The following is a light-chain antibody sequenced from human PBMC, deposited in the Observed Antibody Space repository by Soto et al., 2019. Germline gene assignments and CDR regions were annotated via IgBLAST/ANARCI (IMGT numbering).Light chain of an antibody. J-gene: IGKJ1*01. Sequence: DIQLTQSPSFLSASVGHRVTITCRASQGIRSIFACYQQKPGKAPKLLISEASTLECGVPSRFSGSGSGTDFALTISSLQPEDFATYYCQQLNRDPRTFGQGTKLDIK. CDR1: QGIRSI. CDR2: EAS. CDR3: QQLNRDPRT. V-gene: IGKV1-9*01.